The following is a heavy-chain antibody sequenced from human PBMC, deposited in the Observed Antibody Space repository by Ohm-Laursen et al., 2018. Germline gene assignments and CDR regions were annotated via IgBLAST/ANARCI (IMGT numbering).Heavy chain of an antibody. J-gene: IGHJ4*02. CDR3: TMGFRWSDLRFL. D-gene: IGHD1-26*01. CDR1: GYSLTEFS. V-gene: IGHV1-24*01. CDR2: LDFEDGET. Sequence: VASVKVSCKVSGYSLTEFSIYWVRQAPGKGLEWMGGLDFEDGETIYAQNFQGRVSMTEDTSANTAYMELSSLRSDDPAVYYCTMGFRWSDLRFLWGQGTLVTVSS.